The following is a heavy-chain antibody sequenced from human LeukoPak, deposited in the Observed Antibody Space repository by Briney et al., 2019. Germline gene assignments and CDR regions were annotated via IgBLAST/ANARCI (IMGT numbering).Heavy chain of an antibody. V-gene: IGHV3-7*04. Sequence: GGSLRLPCAASGFTFSGYWMTWVRQAPGKGLEWVANIKQDGSERYYVDSVKGRFTISRDNAKNSLYLQMNSLRAEDTAVYYCARDHGDYAHDYWGQGTLVTVSS. J-gene: IGHJ4*02. CDR3: ARDHGDYAHDY. D-gene: IGHD4-17*01. CDR2: IKQDGSER. CDR1: GFTFSGYW.